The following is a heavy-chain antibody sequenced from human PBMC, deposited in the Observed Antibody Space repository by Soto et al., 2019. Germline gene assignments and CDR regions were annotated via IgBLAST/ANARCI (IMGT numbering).Heavy chain of an antibody. J-gene: IGHJ6*03. Sequence: VQLQESGPGLVKPSQTLSLTCSVSGDSISRGGYFWTQIRQHPGKRLVWIGYIYDIGSAFYNPSRKSRVTMSVDTSNNQFSLNLRSVTGADTAVFYCARGILRPNHYMDVWGKGTEVAGSS. CDR1: GDSISRGGYF. CDR2: IYDIGSA. CDR3: ARGILRPNHYMDV. D-gene: IGHD1-26*01. V-gene: IGHV4-31*03.